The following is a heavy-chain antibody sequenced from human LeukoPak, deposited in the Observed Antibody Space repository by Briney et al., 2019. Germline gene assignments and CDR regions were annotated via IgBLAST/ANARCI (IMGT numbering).Heavy chain of an antibody. CDR1: GGSISSYY. CDR3: ARDSGITIFGVVIPNWFDP. V-gene: IGHV4-59*12. J-gene: IGHJ5*02. Sequence: SETLSLTCTVSGGSISSYYWSWIRQPPGKGLEWIGYIYYSGSTNYNPSLKSRVTISVDTSKNQFSLKLSSVTAADTAVYYCARDSGITIFGVVIPNWFDPWGQGTLVTVSS. D-gene: IGHD3-3*01. CDR2: IYYSGST.